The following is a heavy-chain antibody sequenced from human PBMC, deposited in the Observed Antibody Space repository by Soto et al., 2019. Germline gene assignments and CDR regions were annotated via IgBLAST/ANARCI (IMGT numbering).Heavy chain of an antibody. J-gene: IGHJ4*02. Sequence: SEALSVTCTVSGGSITISSHYWGWIRQSPGKGLEWIGSIFYSGSTYYNPSLKSRVTISPDTSKNQFSLKLTSVTAADTAVYYCARLALYDSSGYYAPYLDYWGQGTPVTVSS. D-gene: IGHD3-22*01. CDR3: ARLALYDSSGYYAPYLDY. CDR2: IFYSGST. CDR1: GGSITISSHY. V-gene: IGHV4-39*01.